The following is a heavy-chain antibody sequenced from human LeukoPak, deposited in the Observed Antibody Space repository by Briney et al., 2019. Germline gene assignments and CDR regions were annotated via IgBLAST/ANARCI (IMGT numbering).Heavy chain of an antibody. V-gene: IGHV3-30*03. Sequence: GRSLRLSCAASGFTFSSYGMHWVRQAPGKGLEWVAVISYDGSNKYYADSVKGRFTISRDNSKNTLYLQMNSLRAEDTAVYYCARDWDSGSWGGNDAFDIWGQWTMVTVSS. D-gene: IGHD1-26*01. J-gene: IGHJ3*02. CDR3: ARDWDSGSWGGNDAFDI. CDR1: GFTFSSYG. CDR2: ISYDGSNK.